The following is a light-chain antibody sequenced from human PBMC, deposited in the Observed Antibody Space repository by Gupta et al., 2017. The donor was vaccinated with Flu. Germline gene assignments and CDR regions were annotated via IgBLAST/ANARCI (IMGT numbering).Light chain of an antibody. V-gene: IGKV1-39*01. Sequence: SATGGDRVTITCRASRSISTYLNWYQQKPGKAPKLLIHAASSLQSGVPLRFSGSGSGTDFTLTISRLQPEDFATYYCQQSDSTSFTFGGGTKLEIK. CDR1: RSISTY. CDR3: QQSDSTSFT. J-gene: IGKJ4*01. CDR2: AAS.